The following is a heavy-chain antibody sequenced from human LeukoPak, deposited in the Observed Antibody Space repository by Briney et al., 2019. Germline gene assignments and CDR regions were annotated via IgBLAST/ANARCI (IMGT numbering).Heavy chain of an antibody. V-gene: IGHV1-46*01. D-gene: IGHD3-10*01. CDR2: INPSGGST. CDR3: ARARLWFGDYYMDV. J-gene: IGHJ6*03. CDR1: EYTFTAYY. Sequence: ASVKVSCKASEYTFTAYYIHLVRQAPGQGLEWMGIINPSGGSTSYAQKFQGRVTMTRDMSTSTVYMELSSLRSEDTAVYYCARARLWFGDYYMDVWGKGTTVTVSS.